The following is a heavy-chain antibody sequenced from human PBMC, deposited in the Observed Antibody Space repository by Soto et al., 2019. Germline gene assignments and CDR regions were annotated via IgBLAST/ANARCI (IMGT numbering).Heavy chain of an antibody. V-gene: IGHV3-23*01. CDR3: PAAAGTVYYGMDV. J-gene: IGHJ6*02. CDR1: GFTFSSYA. CDR2: ISGSGGST. D-gene: IGHD6-13*01. Sequence: PWGSLRLSCAASGFTFSSYAMSWVRQAPGKGLEWVSAISGSGGSTYYADSVKGRFTISRDNSKNTLYLQMNSLRAEDTAVYYFPAAAGTVYYGMDVWGQGTTVTVSS.